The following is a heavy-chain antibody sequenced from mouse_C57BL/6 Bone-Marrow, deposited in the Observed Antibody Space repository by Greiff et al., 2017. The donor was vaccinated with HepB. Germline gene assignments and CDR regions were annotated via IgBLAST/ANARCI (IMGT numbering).Heavy chain of an antibody. J-gene: IGHJ1*03. CDR3: ARERVYYYGSSSPWYFDV. V-gene: IGHV5-4*01. CDR1: GFTFSSYA. Sequence: DVHLVESGGGLVKPGGSLKLSCAASGFTFSSYAMSWVRQTPEKRLEWVATISDGGSYTYYPDNVKGRFTISRDNAKNNLYLQMSHLKSEDTAMYYCARERVYYYGSSSPWYFDVWGTGTTVTVSS. CDR2: ISDGGSYT. D-gene: IGHD1-1*01.